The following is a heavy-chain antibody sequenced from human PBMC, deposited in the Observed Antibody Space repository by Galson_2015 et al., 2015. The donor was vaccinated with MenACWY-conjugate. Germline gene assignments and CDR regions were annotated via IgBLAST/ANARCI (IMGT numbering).Heavy chain of an antibody. Sequence: ETLSLTCAVYGGSFSGYYWSWIRQPPGKGLEWIGEINHSGSTNYNPSLKSRVTISVDTSKNQFSLKLSSVTAADTAVYYCARGGSGIAVAGLYYYYGMDVWGQGTTVTVSS. D-gene: IGHD6-19*01. CDR3: ARGGSGIAVAGLYYYYGMDV. J-gene: IGHJ6*02. CDR1: GGSFSGYY. CDR2: INHSGST. V-gene: IGHV4-34*01.